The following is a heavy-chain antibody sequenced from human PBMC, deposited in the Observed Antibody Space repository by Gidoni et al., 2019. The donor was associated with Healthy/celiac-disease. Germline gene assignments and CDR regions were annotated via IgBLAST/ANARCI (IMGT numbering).Heavy chain of an antibody. J-gene: IGHJ4*02. CDR1: GGPISSSNW. D-gene: IGHD3-10*01. CDR3: ARAITTYYYGSGSYRYFDY. Sequence: QVQLQESGPGLVKPSGTLSLTCAVSGGPISSSNWWSWVRQPPGTGLEWLGEIYHSGSTNYNPSLKSRVTISVDKSKNQFSLKLSSVTAADTAVYYCARAITTYYYGSGSYRYFDYWGQGTLVTVSS. V-gene: IGHV4-4*02. CDR2: IYHSGST.